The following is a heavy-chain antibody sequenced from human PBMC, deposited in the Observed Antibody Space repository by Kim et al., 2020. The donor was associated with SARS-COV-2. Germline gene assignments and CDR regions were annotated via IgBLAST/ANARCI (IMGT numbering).Heavy chain of an antibody. J-gene: IGHJ6*02. V-gene: IGHV1-69*13. CDR2: IIPIFGTA. D-gene: IGHD6-19*01. CDR3: ARAPYSSGWYEGYYYGMDV. CDR1: GGTFSSYA. Sequence: SVKVSCKASGGTFSSYAISWVRQAPGQGLEWMGGIIPIFGTANYAQKFQGRVTITADESTSTAYMELSSLRSEDTAVYYCARAPYSSGWYEGYYYGMDVWGQGTTVTVSS.